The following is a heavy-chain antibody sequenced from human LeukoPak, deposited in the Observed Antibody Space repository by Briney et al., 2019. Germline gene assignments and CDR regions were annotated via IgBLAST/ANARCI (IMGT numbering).Heavy chain of an antibody. CDR2: IYYSGST. CDR3: ARHEGAAAGILDY. V-gene: IGHV4-59*08. CDR1: GGSISSYY. J-gene: IGHJ4*02. D-gene: IGHD6-13*01. Sequence: SETLSLTCTVSGGSISSYYWSWIRQPPGKGLGWIGYIYYSGSTNYNPSLKSRVTISVDTSKNQFSLKLSSVTAADTAVYYCARHEGAAAGILDYWGQGTLVTVSS.